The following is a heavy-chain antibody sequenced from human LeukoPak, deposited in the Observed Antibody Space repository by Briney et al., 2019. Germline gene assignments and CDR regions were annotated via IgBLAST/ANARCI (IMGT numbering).Heavy chain of an antibody. CDR1: SGSFSGYY. Sequence: SETLSLTCAVYSGSFSGYYWTWFRQPPGKGLEWIGRIYTSGSTNYNPSLKSRVTMSVDTSKNQFSLKLSSVTAADTAVYYCARDPTVVYDSSGYYYDGNWFDPWGQGTLVTASS. CDR3: ARDPTVVYDSSGYYYDGNWFDP. J-gene: IGHJ5*02. D-gene: IGHD3-22*01. V-gene: IGHV4-59*10. CDR2: IYTSGST.